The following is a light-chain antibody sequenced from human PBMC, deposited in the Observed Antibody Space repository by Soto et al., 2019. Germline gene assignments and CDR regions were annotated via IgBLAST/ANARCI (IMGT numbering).Light chain of an antibody. CDR1: QSVARD. CDR2: ATS. Sequence: EIVLTQSPGTLSLSPGETATLSCRASQSVARDLSWYQQKPGQAPRLLIYATSSRATGSPDRFSGSGSGTDFTLTISRLEPEDSAVYFCQQYGTAPPRYTFGQGTKLEIK. CDR3: QQYGTAPPRYT. V-gene: IGKV3-20*01. J-gene: IGKJ2*01.